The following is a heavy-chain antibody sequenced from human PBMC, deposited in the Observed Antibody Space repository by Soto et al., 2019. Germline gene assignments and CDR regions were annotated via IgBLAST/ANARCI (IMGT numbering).Heavy chain of an antibody. V-gene: IGHV4-31*03. D-gene: IGHD3-10*01. J-gene: IGHJ2*01. CDR2: IYHSGST. Sequence: QVQLQESGPGLVKPSQTLSLPCTVSGGSINTGDYYWSWVRQPPGKGLEWSGYIYHSGSTDYNPALQSRVTISLGMSKNQFSLKLSPETAADTAVYYCAGLIMVRGVINWYFYLWGRGTLVTVSS. CDR1: GGSINTGDYY. CDR3: AGLIMVRGVINWYFYL.